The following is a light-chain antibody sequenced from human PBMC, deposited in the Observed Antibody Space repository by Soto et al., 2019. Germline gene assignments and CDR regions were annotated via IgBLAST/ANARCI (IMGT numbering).Light chain of an antibody. Sequence: EIVMTQSPASLSVSPGERATLSCRASQNVGSHLAWYQQKPGQPPRLLIYGTSSRANGVPARFSGSGSGTEFPLTITSLQSEDFAVYYCQQYNDWPPLTFGGGTKVEIK. J-gene: IGKJ4*01. CDR3: QQYNDWPPLT. V-gene: IGKV3-15*01. CDR2: GTS. CDR1: QNVGSH.